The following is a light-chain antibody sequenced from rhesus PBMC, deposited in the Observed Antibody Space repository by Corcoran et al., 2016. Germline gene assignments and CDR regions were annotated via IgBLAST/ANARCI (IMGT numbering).Light chain of an antibody. Sequence: QAALTQPRSVSGSPGQSVTISCTGTSSDIGGHNFVSWYQKHPGTAPKLLIYEVTKRPSGVSDRFSASKSGNTASLTISGLQAQDEADYHCCSYTGSFTFYMFGTGTRLTVL. CDR2: EVT. CDR1: SSDIGGHNF. CDR3: CSYTGSFTFYM. J-gene: IGLJ1*01. V-gene: IGLV2-32*01.